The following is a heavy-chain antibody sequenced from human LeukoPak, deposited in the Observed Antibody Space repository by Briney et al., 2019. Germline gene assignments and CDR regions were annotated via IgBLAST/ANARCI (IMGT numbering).Heavy chain of an antibody. V-gene: IGHV4-59*01. D-gene: IGHD4-11*01. CDR1: GGSISSYY. CDR2: IYYSGYT. Sequence: SETLSLTCNVSGGSISSYYWSWTRQPPGKGLEWIGYIYYSGYTNYNPSLKSRVTISIDTSTRQFSLNLTSVTAADTAVYYCARAPSYSNYYYYYGMDVWGQGTTVTVSS. J-gene: IGHJ6*02. CDR3: ARAPSYSNYYYYYGMDV.